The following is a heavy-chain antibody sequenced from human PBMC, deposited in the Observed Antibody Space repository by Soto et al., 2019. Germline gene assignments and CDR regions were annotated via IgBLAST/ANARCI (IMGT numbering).Heavy chain of an antibody. CDR3: VKDLRPDGRYDLDY. CDR2: ISAYNGNT. V-gene: IGHV1-18*01. J-gene: IGHJ4*02. D-gene: IGHD1-26*01. Sequence: GASVKVSCKASGYTFTSYGISWVRQAPGQGLEWMGWISAYNGNTNYAQKLQGRVTMTTDTSTSTAYMELRSLRSDDTAVYYCVKDLRPDGRYDLDYWGQGTLVTVSS. CDR1: GYTFTSYG.